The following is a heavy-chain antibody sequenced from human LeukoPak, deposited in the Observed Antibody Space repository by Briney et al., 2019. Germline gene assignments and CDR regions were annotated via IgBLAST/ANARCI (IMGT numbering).Heavy chain of an antibody. J-gene: IGHJ5*02. D-gene: IGHD2-2*01. CDR3: ARDGIGYCSSTSCLNWFDP. Sequence: ASVKVSCKASGYTFTSYGISWVRQAPGQGLEWMGWISAYNGNTNYAQKLQGRVTMTTDTSTSTACMELRSLRSDDTAVYYCARDGIGYCSSTSCLNWFDPWGQGTLVTVSS. CDR1: GYTFTSYG. V-gene: IGHV1-18*04. CDR2: ISAYNGNT.